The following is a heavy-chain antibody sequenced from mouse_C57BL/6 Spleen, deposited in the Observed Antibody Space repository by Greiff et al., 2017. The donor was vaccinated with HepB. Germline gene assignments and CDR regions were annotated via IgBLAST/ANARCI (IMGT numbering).Heavy chain of an antibody. V-gene: IGHV1-82*01. Sequence: QVQLKESGPELVKPGASVKISCKASGYAFSSSWMNWVKQRPGKGLEWIGRIYPGDGDTNYNGKFKGKATLTADKSSSTAYMQLSSLTSEDSAVYFCARYDYGSSYGAMDYWCQGTAVTVSP. CDR1: GYAFSSSW. CDR2: IYPGDGDT. D-gene: IGHD1-1*01. J-gene: IGHJ4*01. CDR3: ARYDYGSSYGAMDY.